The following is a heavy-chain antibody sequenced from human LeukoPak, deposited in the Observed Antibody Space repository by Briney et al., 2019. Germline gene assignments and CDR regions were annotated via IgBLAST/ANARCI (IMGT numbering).Heavy chain of an antibody. CDR2: IIPIFGIA. D-gene: IGHD5-24*01. CDR1: GGSFNNYA. Sequence: SVKVSRKASGGSFNNYAISWVRQAPGQGLEWMGRIIPIFGIANSAQKFQGRVTITADKSTNTAYMELSSLRSEDTAVYYCARDLEMATTLYWYFDLWGRGTLVTVSS. CDR3: ARDLEMATTLYWYFDL. J-gene: IGHJ2*01. V-gene: IGHV1-69*04.